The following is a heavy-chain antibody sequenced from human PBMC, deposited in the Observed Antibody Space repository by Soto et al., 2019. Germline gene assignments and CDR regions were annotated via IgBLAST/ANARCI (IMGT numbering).Heavy chain of an antibody. Sequence: GSLRLSCVASGFTFSDYYMSWIRQAPGKGLEWISYISASGANIYYADSVQGRFTISRDNAKSSLHLHMNSLTADDTAVYYCASPGVSVSGEGVWGQGTLVTVSS. V-gene: IGHV3-11*01. CDR1: GFTFSDYY. D-gene: IGHD1-1*01. CDR3: ASPGVSVSGEGV. CDR2: ISASGANI. J-gene: IGHJ4*02.